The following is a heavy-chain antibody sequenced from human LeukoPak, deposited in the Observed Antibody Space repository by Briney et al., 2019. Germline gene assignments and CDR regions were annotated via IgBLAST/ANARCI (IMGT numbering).Heavy chain of an antibody. Sequence: ASVTVSLTSSVGTFIIYAISWVRLAPGQGLEWMGRIIPIFGTANYAQKFQGRVTITADKSTSTAYMELSSLRSEDTAVYYCATHSTTYYYDSSGYYGYYYYYMDVWGKGTTVTVSS. J-gene: IGHJ6*03. CDR3: ATHSTTYYYDSSGYYGYYYYYMDV. V-gene: IGHV1-69*06. CDR1: VGTFIIYA. CDR2: IIPIFGTA. D-gene: IGHD3-22*01.